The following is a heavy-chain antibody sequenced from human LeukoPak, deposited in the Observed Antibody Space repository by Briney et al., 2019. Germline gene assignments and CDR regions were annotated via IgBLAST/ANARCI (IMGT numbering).Heavy chain of an antibody. CDR3: ASSAYCGGDCYRRSLYYYYYMDV. CDR2: IYYSGST. Sequence: SETLSLTCTVSGGSISSYYWSWIRQPPGKGLEWIGYIYYSGSTNYNPSLKSRVTISVDTSKNQFSLKLSSVTAADTAVYYCASSAYCGGDCYRRSLYYYYYMDVWGKGTTVTVSS. J-gene: IGHJ6*03. V-gene: IGHV4-59*01. D-gene: IGHD2-21*01. CDR1: GGSISSYY.